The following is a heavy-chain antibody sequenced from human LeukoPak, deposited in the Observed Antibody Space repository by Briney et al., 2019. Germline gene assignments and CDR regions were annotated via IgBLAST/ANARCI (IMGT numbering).Heavy chain of an antibody. V-gene: IGHV4-59*12. CDR2: VHYSGTT. Sequence: SETLSLTCTVSDGSITNYDWSWVRQPPGKGLEFIGHVHYSGTTNYNPSLRSRVTISIDTSKNQLSLKLRSVTAADTAVYFCARERPYSGSSRFIPFDPFDIWGQGTVVTVSS. CDR1: DGSITNYD. D-gene: IGHD6-6*01. CDR3: ARERPYSGSSRFIPFDPFDI. J-gene: IGHJ3*02.